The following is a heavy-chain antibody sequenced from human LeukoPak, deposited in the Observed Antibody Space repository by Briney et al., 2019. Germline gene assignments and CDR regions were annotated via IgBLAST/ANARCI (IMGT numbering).Heavy chain of an antibody. D-gene: IGHD6-6*01. V-gene: IGHV3-30*02. CDR1: GFTFSSYG. CDR2: IRYDGSNK. J-gene: IGHJ3*01. CDR3: AKDQAASPFHEYSSPYR. Sequence: GGSLRLSCAASGFTFSSYGMHWVRQAPGKGLEWVAFIRYDGSNKYYADSVKGRFTISRDNSKNTLYLQMNSLRAEDTAVYYCAKDQAASPFHEYSSPYRWGQGTMVTVSS.